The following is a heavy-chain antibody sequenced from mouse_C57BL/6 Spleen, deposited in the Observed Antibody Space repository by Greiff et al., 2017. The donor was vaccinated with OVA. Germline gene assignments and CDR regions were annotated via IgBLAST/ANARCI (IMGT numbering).Heavy chain of an antibody. J-gene: IGHJ2*01. CDR3: ARPTLIKRYYFDF. CDR2: INPKNGGT. Sequence: EVQLQQSGPELVKPGASVKISCKASGYTFTDYYMNWVKQSHGKSLEWIGDINPKNGGTSYYQTFTGKATLPVHKSSRTAFMELRSLPSYDSAVYYCARPTLIKRYYFDFWGPGTTLTVSS. CDR1: GYTFTDYY. V-gene: IGHV1-26*01. D-gene: IGHD2-4*01.